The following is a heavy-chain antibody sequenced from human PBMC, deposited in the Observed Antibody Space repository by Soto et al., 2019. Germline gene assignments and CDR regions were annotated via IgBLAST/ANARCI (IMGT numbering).Heavy chain of an antibody. V-gene: IGHV3-23*01. CDR3: AKDRSPGATTWNVY. Sequence: EGSLRLSCVVSRFTFSSSAINWVRQAPGKGLEWVSTISGSGVAKFYADSVKGRFTISRDNSNNTVSLQMNSLRAEDAAVYYCAKDRSPGATTWNVYWGQGTLVTVSS. CDR1: RFTFSSSA. D-gene: IGHD1-1*01. J-gene: IGHJ1*01. CDR2: ISGSGVAK.